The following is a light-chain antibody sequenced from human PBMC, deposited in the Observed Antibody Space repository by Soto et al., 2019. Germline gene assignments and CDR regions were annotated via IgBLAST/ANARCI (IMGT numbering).Light chain of an antibody. CDR1: QSVSSN. CDR2: GAS. CDR3: QQYNNWPPWT. V-gene: IGKV3-15*01. J-gene: IGKJ1*01. Sequence: EIVMTQSPATLSVSPGERATLSCRASQSVSSNLAWYQQKPGQAPRLLIYGASTRATGIPARFSGSGFGTEFTLTIISLHSEDFAVYYCQQYNNWPPWTFGQGTKVEIK.